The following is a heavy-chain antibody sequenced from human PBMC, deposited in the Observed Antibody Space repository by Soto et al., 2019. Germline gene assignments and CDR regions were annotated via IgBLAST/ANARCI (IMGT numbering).Heavy chain of an antibody. V-gene: IGHV4-39*01. J-gene: IGHJ5*02. CDR2: IYYSGST. Sequence: SETMSLTCTVSGGSISSSSYYWGWIRQPPGKGLEGIGSIYYSGSTYYNPSLKSRVTISVDTSKNQFSLKLSSVTAADTAVYYCARRITMVRGVIIGSYNWFDPWGQGTLVTVSS. CDR1: GGSISSSSYY. CDR3: ARRITMVRGVIIGSYNWFDP. D-gene: IGHD3-10*01.